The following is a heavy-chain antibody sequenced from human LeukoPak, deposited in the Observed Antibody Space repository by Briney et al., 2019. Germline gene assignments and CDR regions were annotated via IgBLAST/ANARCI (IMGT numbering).Heavy chain of an antibody. J-gene: IGHJ6*03. D-gene: IGHD3-3*01. CDR3: ATAPFTIFGDLNYYYYYMDV. V-gene: IGHV1-24*01. CDR2: FDPEDGET. CDR1: GYTLTELS. Sequence: ASVKVSCKVSGYTLTELSMHWVRQAPGKGLEWVGGFDPEDGETIYAQKFQGRVTMTEDTSTDTAYMELSSLRSEDTAVYYCATAPFTIFGDLNYYYYYMDVWGKGTTVTVSS.